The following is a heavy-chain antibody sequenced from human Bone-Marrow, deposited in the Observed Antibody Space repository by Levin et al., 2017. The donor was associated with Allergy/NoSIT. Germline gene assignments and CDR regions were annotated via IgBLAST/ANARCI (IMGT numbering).Heavy chain of an antibody. J-gene: IGHJ4*02. Sequence: GESLKISCAASGFTFSSYAMSWVRQAPGKGLEWVSAISGSGGSTYYADSVKGRFTISRDNSKNTLYLQMNSLRAEDTAVYYCAKDRGTRESYYFDYWGQGTLVTVSS. V-gene: IGHV3-23*01. CDR3: AKDRGTRESYYFDY. D-gene: IGHD3-10*01. CDR2: ISGSGGST. CDR1: GFTFSSYA.